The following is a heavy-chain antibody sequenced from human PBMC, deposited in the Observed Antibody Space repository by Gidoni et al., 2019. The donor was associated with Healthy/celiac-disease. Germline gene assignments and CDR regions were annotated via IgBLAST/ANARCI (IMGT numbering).Heavy chain of an antibody. D-gene: IGHD3-10*01. V-gene: IGHV4-39*01. CDR1: GGPISTISYY. CDR3: ASLITMGRGVITHDAFDI. CDR2: IYYSGST. Sequence: QLQLQDSGPGLLKPSDPLSLPCTFSGGPISTISYYWGWNRQPPGKGLEWIGSIYYSGSTKYNPSSKSRVTISVDTSKNQFSLKLSTVTAADTAVYYCASLITMGRGVITHDAFDIWGQGTMVTVSS. J-gene: IGHJ3*02.